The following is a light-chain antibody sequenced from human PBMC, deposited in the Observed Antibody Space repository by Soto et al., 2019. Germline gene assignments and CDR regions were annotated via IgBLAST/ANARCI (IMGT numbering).Light chain of an antibody. J-gene: IGLJ3*02. CDR1: SSNIGRNH. V-gene: IGLV1-47*02. CDR3: AAWDDSLSGPV. CDR2: SNN. Sequence: QAVVTQPPSVSGTPGQRVTISCSGSSSNIGRNHVYWYQQLPGTAPKVLIYSNNQRPSGVPDRFSGSKSGTSASLAISGLRSEDEADYHCAAWDDSLSGPVFGGGTKLTVL.